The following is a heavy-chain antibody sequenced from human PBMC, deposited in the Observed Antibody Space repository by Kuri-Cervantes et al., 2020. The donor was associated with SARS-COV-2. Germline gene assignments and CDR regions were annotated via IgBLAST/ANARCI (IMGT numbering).Heavy chain of an antibody. Sequence: SETLSLTCTVSRASIDRSPYYWGWIRQPPGKGLEWIGSILYNGNTHYKASLKSRVTISVDTSKNQFSLKLNSVTTADTAVYYCVLGGSNEENWFDPWGQGTLVTVSS. CDR1: RASIDRSPYY. V-gene: IGHV4-39*07. D-gene: IGHD3-3*01. CDR2: ILYNGNT. J-gene: IGHJ5*02. CDR3: VLGGSNEENWFDP.